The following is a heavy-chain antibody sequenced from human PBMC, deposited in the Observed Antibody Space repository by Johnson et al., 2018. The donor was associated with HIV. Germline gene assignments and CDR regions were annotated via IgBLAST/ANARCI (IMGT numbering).Heavy chain of an antibody. V-gene: IGHV3-30*04. Sequence: QVQLVESGGGVVQPGRSLRLSCAASGFTFSSYAMHWVRQAPGKGLEWVAVISYDGSNKYYADSVKGRFTISRDNSKNTLYLQMNSLRAEDTAGYYCAKDLGTGDDAFDIWGQGTMVTVSS. CDR3: AKDLGTGDDAFDI. CDR2: ISYDGSNK. CDR1: GFTFSSYA. J-gene: IGHJ3*02. D-gene: IGHD7-27*01.